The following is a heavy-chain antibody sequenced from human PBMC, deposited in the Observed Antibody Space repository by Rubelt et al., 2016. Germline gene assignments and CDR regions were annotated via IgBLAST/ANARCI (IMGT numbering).Heavy chain of an antibody. CDR3: AGNVRLRGVIFNWFDP. V-gene: IGHV4-4*09. D-gene: IGHD3-10*01. CDR2: ISSGGST. CDR1: GGSISTYY. J-gene: IGHJ5*02. Sequence: QVQLQESGPGLVKPSETLSLTCTVSGGSISTYYWSWIRQPPGKGLEWIGYISSGGSTNYNPSLKRRVTISLNTSKNQFSLKLRSVTAADTAVYDCAGNVRLRGVIFNWFDPWGQGTLVTVSS.